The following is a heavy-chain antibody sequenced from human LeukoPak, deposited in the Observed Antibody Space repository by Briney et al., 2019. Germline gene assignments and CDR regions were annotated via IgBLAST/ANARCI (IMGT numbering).Heavy chain of an antibody. CDR3: ARHMGDYDVLTGSLFDY. Sequence: GEYLKTHRKASGYIFSSYWIGWLRQMPPKEREWMGMSYPGNSDTRYSPSFQGEVTISADKSVRTAYLQWSSLKASDTAMYFCARHMGDYDVLTGSLFDYWGQGTLVTVSS. CDR1: GYIFSSYW. D-gene: IGHD3-9*01. V-gene: IGHV5-51*01. CDR2: SYPGNSDT. J-gene: IGHJ4*02.